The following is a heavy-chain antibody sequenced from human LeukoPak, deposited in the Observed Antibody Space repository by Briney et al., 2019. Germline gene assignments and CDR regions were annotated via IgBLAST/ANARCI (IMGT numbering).Heavy chain of an antibody. D-gene: IGHD1-20*01. J-gene: IGHJ4*02. Sequence: GGSLRLSCAASGFSFSDAWMNWVRQAPGKGLEWVGRIKSKTDGGTIDYAAPVKGRFTFSRDDSKNMLYLQMNSLKSEDTAVYYCSTLTSRGLSDSWGQGTLVTVSS. CDR3: STLTSRGLSDS. CDR2: IKSKTDGGTI. V-gene: IGHV3-15*07. CDR1: GFSFSDAW.